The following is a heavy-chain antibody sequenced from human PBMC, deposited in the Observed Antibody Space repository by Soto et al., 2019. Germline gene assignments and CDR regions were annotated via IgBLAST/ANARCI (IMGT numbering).Heavy chain of an antibody. CDR3: ASGFDSDGFYNGGHP. J-gene: IGHJ5*02. Sequence: VQLQESGPGLVKPSGTLSLTCTVSGGSISTTNWWSWVRQSPGKGLEWIGEILHIGSTNYNPSLKSRVTISIAKSKNQFSLRLSSVTAADTAVYYCASGFDSDGFYNGGHPWGQGTLVSVSS. CDR1: GGSISTTNW. CDR2: ILHIGST. D-gene: IGHD3-22*01. V-gene: IGHV4-4*02.